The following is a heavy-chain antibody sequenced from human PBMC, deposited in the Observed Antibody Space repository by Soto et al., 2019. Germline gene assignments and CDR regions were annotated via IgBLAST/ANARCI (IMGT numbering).Heavy chain of an antibody. D-gene: IGHD4-17*01. J-gene: IGHJ4*02. CDR1: GFTFSSYG. Sequence: QVQLVESGGGVVQPGMSLRLSCAASGFTFSSYGMHWVRQAPGKGLEWVAVIWYDGSNKYYADSVKGRFTISRDNSKNTLYLQMNSLRAEDTAVYYCARGRTGRWYGDYEEDYWGQGTLVTVS. V-gene: IGHV3-33*01. CDR2: IWYDGSNK. CDR3: ARGRTGRWYGDYEEDY.